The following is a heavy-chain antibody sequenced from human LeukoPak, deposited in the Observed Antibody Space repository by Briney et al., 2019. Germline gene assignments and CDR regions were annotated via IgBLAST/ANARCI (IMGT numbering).Heavy chain of an antibody. CDR3: ARRVPNQVITDYFDY. Sequence: GGSLRLSCAASGFTFSSYWMSWVRQAPGKGLEWVANIKQDGSEKYYVDSVKGRFTISRDNAKNSLFLQMNSVRAEDTAVYYCARRVPNQVITDYFDYWGQGTLVTVSS. CDR1: GFTFSSYW. CDR2: IKQDGSEK. J-gene: IGHJ4*02. D-gene: IGHD3-16*01. V-gene: IGHV3-7*01.